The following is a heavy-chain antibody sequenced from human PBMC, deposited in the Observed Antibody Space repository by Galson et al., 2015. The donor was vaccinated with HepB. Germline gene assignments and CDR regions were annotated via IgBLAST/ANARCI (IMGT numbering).Heavy chain of an antibody. CDR2: ISYDGSNK. V-gene: IGHV3-30-3*01. CDR1: GFTFSSYA. D-gene: IGHD3-22*01. J-gene: IGHJ4*02. CDR3: ASTRDSSGYYGFDY. Sequence: SLRLSCAASGFTFSSYAMHWVRQAPGKGLEWVAVISYDGSNKYYADSVKGRFTISRDNSKNTLYLQMNSLRAEDTAVYYCASTRDSSGYYGFDYWGQGTLVTVSS.